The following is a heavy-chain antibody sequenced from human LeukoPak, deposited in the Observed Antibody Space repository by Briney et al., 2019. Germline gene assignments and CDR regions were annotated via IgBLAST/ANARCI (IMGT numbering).Heavy chain of an antibody. D-gene: IGHD1-14*01. CDR1: GGSISSSSYY. CDR3: GKEGGGYNGKPDYYFDY. CDR2: IYYSGSP. Sequence: SETLSLTCTVSGGSISSSSYYWGWIRQPPGKGLEWIGSIYYSGSPYYNTSLKSRVTISVDTSKNQFSLKLSSVTAADTAVYYCGKEGGGYNGKPDYYFDYWGQGTLVTVSS. J-gene: IGHJ4*02. V-gene: IGHV4-39*07.